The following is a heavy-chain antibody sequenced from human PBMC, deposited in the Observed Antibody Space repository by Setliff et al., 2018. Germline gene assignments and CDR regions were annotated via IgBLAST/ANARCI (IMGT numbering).Heavy chain of an antibody. CDR3: ARLGYSDAFDI. Sequence: GESLKISCKGSGYSFTTYWIGWVRQMPGEGLEWMGIIYPGDSDTRYSPSFQGQVTISADKSITTAYLQWSSLKASDTAMYYCARLGYSDAFDIWGQGTMVTVSS. CDR2: IYPGDSDT. D-gene: IGHD5-18*01. V-gene: IGHV5-51*01. CDR1: GYSFTTYW. J-gene: IGHJ3*02.